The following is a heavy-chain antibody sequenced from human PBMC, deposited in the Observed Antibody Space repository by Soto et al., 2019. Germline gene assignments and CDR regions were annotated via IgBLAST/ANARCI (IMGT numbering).Heavy chain of an antibody. D-gene: IGHD6-13*01. V-gene: IGHV6-1*01. CDR1: GDSVSSIRAT. CDR2: TYYRSRSSN. Sequence: SQTLSLPCDISGDSVSSIRATWNWIRQSPSRGLEWLGRTYYRSRSSNDYAVSVRGRLTINPDTSKNQFSLQLKSVTPDAPAVYYWARGMAAGRGDWLDRWGQGPQVTVSS. CDR3: ARGMAAGRGDWLDR. J-gene: IGHJ5*02.